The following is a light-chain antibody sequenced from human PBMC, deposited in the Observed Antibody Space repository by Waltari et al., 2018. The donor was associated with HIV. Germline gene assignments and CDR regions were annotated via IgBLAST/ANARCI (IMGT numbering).Light chain of an antibody. CDR1: QSVSSSY. Sequence: EIVLTQSPGTLSLSPGERATLSCRASQSVSSSYLAWYQQKPGQAPRLLFYGASSSATGIPDRFSGTGSGTDFTLTISRLEPEDFAVYYCQQYGSSPAITFGQGTRLEIK. V-gene: IGKV3-20*01. CDR3: QQYGSSPAIT. CDR2: GAS. J-gene: IGKJ5*01.